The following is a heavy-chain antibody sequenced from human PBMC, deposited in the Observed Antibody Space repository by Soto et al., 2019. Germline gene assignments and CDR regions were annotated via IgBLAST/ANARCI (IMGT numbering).Heavy chain of an antibody. CDR1: GGSFSGYY. D-gene: IGHD3-22*01. V-gene: IGHV4-34*01. J-gene: IGHJ4*02. CDR3: ARGAAFYDSSGYGFDY. Sequence: SETLSLTCAVYGGSFSGYYWSWIRQPPGKGLEWIGEINHSGSTNYNPSLKSRVTISVDTSKNQFSLKLSSVTAADTAVYYCARGAAFYDSSGYGFDYWGQGTLVTVSS. CDR2: INHSGST.